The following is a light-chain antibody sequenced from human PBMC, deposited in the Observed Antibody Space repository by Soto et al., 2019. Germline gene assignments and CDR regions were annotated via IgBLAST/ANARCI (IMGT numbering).Light chain of an antibody. CDR2: DDS. CDR1: RVGTES. V-gene: IGLV3-21*02. CDR3: QLWDTISDRYV. J-gene: IGLJ1*01. Sequence: LTQRPSVSVAPGQTARITCGGGRVGTESVHWYQQKPGQAPVLVVYDDSNRPSGIPERFSGSNSANTATLTITRVAAGDEADYYCQLWDTISDRYVFGTGTKV.